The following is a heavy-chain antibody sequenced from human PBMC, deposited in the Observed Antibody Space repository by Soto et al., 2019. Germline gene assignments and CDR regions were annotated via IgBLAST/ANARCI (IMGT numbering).Heavy chain of an antibody. D-gene: IGHD5-18*01. Sequence: QVQLQESGPGLVKPSQTLSLTCTVSGGSISSGGYYWSWIRQHPGKGLEWIGYIYYSGSTYYNPSLKSRVTVSEDTSTNQFSLKLSSVTAADTAVYYCAREFGSAAIVTPWFDPWGQGTLVTVSS. V-gene: IGHV4-31*03. CDR2: IYYSGST. J-gene: IGHJ5*02. CDR1: GGSISSGGYY. CDR3: AREFGSAAIVTPWFDP.